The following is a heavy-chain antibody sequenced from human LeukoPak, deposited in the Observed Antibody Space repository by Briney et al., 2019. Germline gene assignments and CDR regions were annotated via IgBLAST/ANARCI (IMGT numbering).Heavy chain of an antibody. V-gene: IGHV3-23*01. D-gene: IGHD3-3*02. Sequence: PGGSLRLSCAASGLTFSSYAMSWVRQAPGKGLEWVSAISGSGGSTYYADSVKGRFTISRDNSKNTLYLQMNSLRAEDTAVYYCAKDPLVIFGVLYGDYWGQGTLVTVSS. CDR3: AKDPLVIFGVLYGDY. J-gene: IGHJ4*02. CDR1: GLTFSSYA. CDR2: ISGSGGST.